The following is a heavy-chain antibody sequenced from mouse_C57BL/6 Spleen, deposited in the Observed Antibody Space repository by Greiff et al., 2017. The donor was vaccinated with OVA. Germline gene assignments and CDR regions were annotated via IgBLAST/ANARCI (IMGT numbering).Heavy chain of an antibody. J-gene: IGHJ1*03. CDR3: AREGYYGSSLYWYFDV. V-gene: IGHV5-4*01. CDR1: GFTFSSYA. D-gene: IGHD1-1*01. CDR2: ISDGGSYT. Sequence: EVQLVESGGGLVKPGGSLKLSCAASGFTFSSYAMSWVRQTPEKRLEWVATISDGGSYTYYPDNVKGRFTISRDNAKNNLYLQMSHLKSEDTAMYYCAREGYYGSSLYWYFDVWGTGTTVTVSS.